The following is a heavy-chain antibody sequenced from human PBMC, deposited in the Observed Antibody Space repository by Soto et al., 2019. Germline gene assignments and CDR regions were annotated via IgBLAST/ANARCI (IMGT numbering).Heavy chain of an antibody. D-gene: IGHD2-21*02. J-gene: IGHJ4*02. CDR1: GGTFSSYA. Sequence: GASVKVSCKASGGTFSSYAISWVRQAPGQGLEWMGEIIPIFGTANYAQKFQGRVTITADESTSTAYMELSSLRSEDTAVYYCARFNAYCGGDCYSNYWGQGTLVTVSS. CDR3: ARFNAYCGGDCYSNY. CDR2: IIPIFGTA. V-gene: IGHV1-69*13.